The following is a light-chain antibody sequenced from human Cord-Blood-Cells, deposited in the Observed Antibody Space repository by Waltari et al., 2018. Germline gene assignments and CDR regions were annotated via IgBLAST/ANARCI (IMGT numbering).Light chain of an antibody. J-gene: IGLJ3*02. Sequence: QSVLTQPPSASGTPGQRVTISCSGSSSNIGRNYVYWYQQLPGAAPKLLIYRNNQRPSGVPDGCSGAMSGASASLAISGLRSEAEADYYGAAWEDSLSGWVLGGGTKLTVL. CDR1: SSNIGRNY. CDR3: AAWEDSLSGWV. CDR2: RNN. V-gene: IGLV1-47*01.